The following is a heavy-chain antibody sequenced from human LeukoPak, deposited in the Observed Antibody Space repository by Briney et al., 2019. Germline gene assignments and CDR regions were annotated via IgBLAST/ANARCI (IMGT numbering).Heavy chain of an antibody. CDR3: ASYGYSSGWYRGAFDY. V-gene: IGHV3-7*01. Sequence: PGGSLRLSCAASGFTFSSYWMSWVRQAPGKGLEWVADIKQDGSEKYYVDSVKGQFTISRDNAKNSLYLQMNSLRAEDTAVYYCASYGYSSGWYRGAFDYWGQGTLVTVSS. J-gene: IGHJ4*02. D-gene: IGHD6-19*01. CDR1: GFTFSSYW. CDR2: IKQDGSEK.